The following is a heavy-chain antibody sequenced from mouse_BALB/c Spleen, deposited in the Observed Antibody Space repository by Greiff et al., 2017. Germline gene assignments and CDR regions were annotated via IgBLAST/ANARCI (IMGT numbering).Heavy chain of an antibody. V-gene: IGHV5-6*02. J-gene: IGHJ3*01. D-gene: IGHD5-5*01. CDR3: ARFYLIYAFAY. CDR2: ISSGGSYT. Sequence: DVMLVESGGDLVKPGGSLKLSCAASGFTFSSYGMSWVRQTPDKRLEWVATISSGGSYTYYPDSVKGRFTISRDNAKNTLYLQMSSLKSEDTAMYYCARFYLIYAFAYWGQGTLVTVSA. CDR1: GFTFSSYG.